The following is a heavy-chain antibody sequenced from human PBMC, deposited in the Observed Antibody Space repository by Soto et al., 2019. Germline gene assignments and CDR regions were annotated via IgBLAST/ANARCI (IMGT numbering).Heavy chain of an antibody. CDR1: GFTFSSYW. V-gene: IGHV3-74*01. CDR3: AREDVLRYFDWLPHTQGNSYYYGMDV. D-gene: IGHD3-9*01. J-gene: IGHJ6*02. CDR2: INSDGSST. Sequence: GGSLRLSCAASGFTFSSYWMHWVRQAPGKGLVWVSRINSDGSSTSYADSVKGRFTISRDNAKNTLYLQMNSLRAEDTAVYYCAREDVLRYFDWLPHTQGNSYYYGMDVWGQGTTVTVSS.